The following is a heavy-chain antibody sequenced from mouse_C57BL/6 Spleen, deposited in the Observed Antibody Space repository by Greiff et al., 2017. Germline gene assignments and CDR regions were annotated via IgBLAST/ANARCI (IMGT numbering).Heavy chain of an antibody. CDR2: INPSSGYT. Sequence: VQLKQSGAELAKPGASVKLSCTASGYTFTSYWMHWVKQRPGQGLEWIGYINPSSGYTKYNQKFKDKATMTADKSSSTAYLQLSSLTSEDSSVSCYASESNGGEGFACWGKGTLVTVTA. J-gene: IGHJ3*01. V-gene: IGHV1-7*01. D-gene: IGHD4-1*01. CDR3: ASESNGGEGFAC. CDR1: GYTFTSYW.